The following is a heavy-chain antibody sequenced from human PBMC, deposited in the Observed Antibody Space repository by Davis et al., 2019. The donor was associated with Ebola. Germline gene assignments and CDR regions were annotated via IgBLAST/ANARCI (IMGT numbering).Heavy chain of an antibody. CDR2: LRRTANSYAT. CDR1: GFTFSRSS. V-gene: IGHV3-73*01. CDR3: TTQGNLVATGHDY. D-gene: IGHD5-12*01. Sequence: PGGSLRLSCAASGFTFSRSSMHWVRQASGKALEWLGYLRRTANSYATAYGASVKARFTISRDDSKNTAYLQMNSLKTEDTAVYYCTTQGNLVATGHDYWGQGTLVTVSS. J-gene: IGHJ4*02.